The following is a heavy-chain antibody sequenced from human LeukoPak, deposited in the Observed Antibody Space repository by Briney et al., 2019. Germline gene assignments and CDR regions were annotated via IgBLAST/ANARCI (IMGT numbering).Heavy chain of an antibody. D-gene: IGHD3-9*01. CDR1: GDTFTGYF. CDR2: INPNNGGT. Sequence: ASVKVSCKASGDTFTGYFMHWVRQAPGQGLEWMGWINPNNGGTNYAQNFQGRVTMTRDTSISTAYMELSRLRSDDTAVYYCATQSGDILTGYSNWGQGTLVTVSS. V-gene: IGHV1-2*02. CDR3: ATQSGDILTGYSN. J-gene: IGHJ4*02.